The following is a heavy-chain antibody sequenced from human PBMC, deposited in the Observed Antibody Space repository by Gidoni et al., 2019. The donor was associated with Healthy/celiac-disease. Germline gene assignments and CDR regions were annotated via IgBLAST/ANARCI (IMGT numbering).Heavy chain of an antibody. V-gene: IGHV3-48*01. CDR2: ISSSSSTI. D-gene: IGHD6-19*01. J-gene: IGHJ6*02. Sequence: NWVRQAPGKGLEWVSYISSSSSTIYYADSVKGRFTISRDNAKNSLYLQMNSLRAEDTAVYYCARVYSSGWQGGMDVWGQGTTVTVSS. CDR3: ARVYSSGWQGGMDV.